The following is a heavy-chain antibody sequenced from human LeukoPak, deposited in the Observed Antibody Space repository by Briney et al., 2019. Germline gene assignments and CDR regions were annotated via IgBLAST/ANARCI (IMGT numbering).Heavy chain of an antibody. CDR1: GGSISSDY. CDR3: ARDLGMGGGNFDY. Sequence: SEPLSLTCTVSGGSISSDYWSWIRRPPGKGLEWIGYISYSGSNNYNPSLKGRVTISVDTSKNQFSLRLSSVTAADTAVYYCARDLGMGGGNFDYWGQGALVTVSS. CDR2: ISYSGSN. D-gene: IGHD3-16*01. J-gene: IGHJ4*02. V-gene: IGHV4-59*01.